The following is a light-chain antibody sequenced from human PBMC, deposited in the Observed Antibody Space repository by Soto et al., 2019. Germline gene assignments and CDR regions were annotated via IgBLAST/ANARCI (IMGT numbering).Light chain of an antibody. Sequence: QAVLTQPRSVSGSPGQSVTISCTGTSSDVGGYDHVSWYQQHPGKAPKLMIYDVSKRPSGVPDRFSGSKSGNTASLTISGLQAEDEADYSCCSYAGSYTLFGGGTKLTVL. V-gene: IGLV2-11*01. CDR1: SSDVGGYDH. CDR3: CSYAGSYTL. CDR2: DVS. J-gene: IGLJ2*01.